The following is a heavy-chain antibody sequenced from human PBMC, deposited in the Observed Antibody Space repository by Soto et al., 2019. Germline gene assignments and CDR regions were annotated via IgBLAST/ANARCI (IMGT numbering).Heavy chain of an antibody. J-gene: IGHJ4*02. CDR1: GYTFTSYG. CDR3: ARDGMGYCSGGSCAPHGY. V-gene: IGHV1-18*01. CDR2: ISAYNGNT. Sequence: QVQLVQSGAELKKPGASVKVSCKASGYTFTSYGISWVRQAPGQGLEWMGWISAYNGNTNYAQKLQGRVTMTTDTSTSTAYMELRSLRSDDTAVYYCARDGMGYCSGGSCAPHGYWGQGTLVTVSS. D-gene: IGHD2-15*01.